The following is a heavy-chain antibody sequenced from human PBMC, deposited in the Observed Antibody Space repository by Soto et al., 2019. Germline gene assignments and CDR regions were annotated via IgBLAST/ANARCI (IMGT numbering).Heavy chain of an antibody. D-gene: IGHD3-3*01. V-gene: IGHV1-18*01. Sequence: ASVKVSCKASGGTFSSYAISWVRQAPGQGLEWMGGIIANNGNTNYAQKLQGRVTMTTDTSTSTAYMELRSLRSDDTAVYYCASNYDFWSGYYDGGTGNYYYGMDVWGQGTTVTVSS. CDR3: ASNYDFWSGYYDGGTGNYYYGMDV. CDR2: IIANNGNT. CDR1: GGTFSSYA. J-gene: IGHJ6*02.